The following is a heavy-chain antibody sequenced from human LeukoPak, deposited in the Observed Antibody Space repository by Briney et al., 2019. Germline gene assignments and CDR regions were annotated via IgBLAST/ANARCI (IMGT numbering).Heavy chain of an antibody. V-gene: IGHV4-34*01. D-gene: IGHD2-2*01. CDR3: ARELGYCSSTSCSRRRYFDY. J-gene: IGHJ4*02. Sequence: PSETLSLTCAVYGGSSSGYYWSWIRQPPGKGLEWIGEINHSGSTNYNPSLKSRVTISVDTSKNQFSLKLSSVTAADTAVYYCARELGYCSSTSCSRRRYFDYWGQGTLVTVSS. CDR2: INHSGST. CDR1: GGSSSGYY.